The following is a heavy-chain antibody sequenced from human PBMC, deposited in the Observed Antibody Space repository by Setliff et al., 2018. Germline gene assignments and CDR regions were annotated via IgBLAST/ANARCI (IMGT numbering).Heavy chain of an antibody. J-gene: IGHJ4*02. CDR1: GYPTSRGFY. V-gene: IGHV4-38-2*02. Sequence: SETLSLTCTVSGYPTSRGFYWGWIRQSPGEGLEWIGSVYHSGSSYQNPSLRSRIAVSVDTSKNQFSLRLNSVTAADTAVYFCARAAARAEYSDTSAYLPFDFWGLGTLVTVSS. CDR2: VYHSGSS. D-gene: IGHD3-16*01. CDR3: ARAAARAEYSDTSAYLPFDF.